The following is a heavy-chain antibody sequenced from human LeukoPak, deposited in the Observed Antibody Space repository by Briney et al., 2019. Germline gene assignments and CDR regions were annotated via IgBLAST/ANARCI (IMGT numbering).Heavy chain of an antibody. J-gene: IGHJ4*02. D-gene: IGHD2/OR15-2a*01. Sequence: GGSLRLSCAASGNYWMHWVRQAPGRGLVWVSHINSDGSWASYADSVKGRFTISKDNAKNTVYLQMNSLRAEDTAVYYCVSFYETYWGRGTLVTVSS. CDR2: INSDGSWA. V-gene: IGHV3-74*01. CDR3: VSFYETY. CDR1: GNYW.